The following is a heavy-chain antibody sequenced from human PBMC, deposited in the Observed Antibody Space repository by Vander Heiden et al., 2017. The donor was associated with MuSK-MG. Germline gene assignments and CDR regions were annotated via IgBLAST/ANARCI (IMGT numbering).Heavy chain of an antibody. CDR1: GYTFTYYA. CDR2: INAAHGST. J-gene: IGHJ3*01. CDR3: ARGPYSGNYYGAFDF. D-gene: IGHD1-26*01. Sequence: QVQLVQSGAEVKNPGASVKVSCKASGYTFTYYAIHWVRQAPGQGLEWMGWINAAHGSTRYSQKFQDRVTITRDTSATTAYMDLGSLRSEDTAVYYCARGPYSGNYYGAFDFWGQGTMVTVSS. V-gene: IGHV1-3*01.